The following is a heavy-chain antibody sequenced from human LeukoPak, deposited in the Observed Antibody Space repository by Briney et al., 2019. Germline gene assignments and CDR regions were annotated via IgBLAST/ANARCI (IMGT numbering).Heavy chain of an antibody. CDR2: RNPNSGNT. Sequence: GASVKVSCKASGYTFKNYDINWVRQATGQGLEWMGWRNPNSGNTGFAQKFQDRVSMTRGTSINTAYMELTSLRSGDTAVYYCARATPGGLHGYSFDYWGQGTVVTVYS. J-gene: IGHJ4*02. V-gene: IGHV1-8*02. CDR1: GYTFKNYD. D-gene: IGHD5-24*01. CDR3: ARATPGGLHGYSFDY.